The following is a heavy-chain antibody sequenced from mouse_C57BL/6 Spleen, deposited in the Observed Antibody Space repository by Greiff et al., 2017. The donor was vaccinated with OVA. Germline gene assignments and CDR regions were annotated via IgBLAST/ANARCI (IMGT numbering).Heavy chain of an antibody. D-gene: IGHD2-5*01. Sequence: EVKVVESGPGLAKPSQTLSLPCSVPGYSITSDYWNWIRKFPGNKLEYMGYISYSGSTYYNPSLKSRISITRDTSKNQYYLQLNSVTTEDTATYYGARSYYSNYDWYFDVWGTGTTVTVSS. CDR1: GYSITSDY. V-gene: IGHV3-8*01. CDR3: ARSYYSNYDWYFDV. CDR2: ISYSGST. J-gene: IGHJ1*03.